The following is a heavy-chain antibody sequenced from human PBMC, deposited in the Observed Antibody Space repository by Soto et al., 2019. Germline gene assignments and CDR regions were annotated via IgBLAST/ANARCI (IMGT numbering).Heavy chain of an antibody. V-gene: IGHV3-64*01. CDR1: GFTFSSYA. J-gene: IGHJ1*01. D-gene: IGHD2-15*01. CDR3: ARGYCSGGSCYPEYFQH. Sequence: GGSLRLSCAASGFTFSSYAMHWVRQAPGKGLEYVSAISSNGGSTYYANSVKGRFTISRDNSKNTLYLQMGSLRAEDMAVYYCARGYCSGGSCYPEYFQHWGQGTLVTVSS. CDR2: ISSNGGST.